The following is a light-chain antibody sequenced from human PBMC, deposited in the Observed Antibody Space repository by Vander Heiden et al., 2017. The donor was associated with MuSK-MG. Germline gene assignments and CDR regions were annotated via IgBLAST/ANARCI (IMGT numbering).Light chain of an antibody. V-gene: IGKV3-11*01. CDR2: DAS. Sequence: EIVLTQSPVTLSLSPGERATLSCRASQNINNYLAWYQQKPGQAPRLLIFDASNRATGIPARFSGSGSGTDFILTISSLEPEDFAVYFCQQRSLRPPGERFGQGTKVEIK. J-gene: IGKJ1*01. CDR1: QNINNY. CDR3: QQRSLRPPGER.